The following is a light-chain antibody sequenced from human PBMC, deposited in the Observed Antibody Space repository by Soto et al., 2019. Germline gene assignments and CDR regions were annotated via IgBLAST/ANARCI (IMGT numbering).Light chain of an antibody. CDR3: NSYTSSSTHV. Sequence: LTQPASVSGSPGQSITISCTGTSSDVGGYNYVSWYQQHPGKAPKLIISDVSNRPSGVSNRFSGSKSGNTASLTISGLQAEDEADYYCNSYTSSSTHVFGTGTKVTVL. CDR1: SSDVGGYNY. J-gene: IGLJ1*01. V-gene: IGLV2-14*03. CDR2: DVS.